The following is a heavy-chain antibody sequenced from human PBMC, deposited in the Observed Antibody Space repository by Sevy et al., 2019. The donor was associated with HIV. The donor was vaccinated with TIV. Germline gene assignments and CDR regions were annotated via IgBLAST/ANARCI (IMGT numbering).Heavy chain of an antibody. CDR3: AKDGIWFGTYYYYYYGMDV. D-gene: IGHD3-10*01. V-gene: IGHV3-23*01. J-gene: IGHJ6*02. CDR1: GFTFSSYA. Sequence: GGSLRLSCAASGFTFSSYAMSWVRQAPGKGLEWVSAISGSGGSTYYADSVKGRFTISRANSKNTLYLQMNSLRAEDTAVYYCAKDGIWFGTYYYYYYGMDVWGQGTTVTVSS. CDR2: ISGSGGST.